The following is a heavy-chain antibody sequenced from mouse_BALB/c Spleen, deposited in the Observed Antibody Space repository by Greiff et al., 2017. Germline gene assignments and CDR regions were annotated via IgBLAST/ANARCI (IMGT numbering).Heavy chain of an antibody. CDR3: AGRGGGTENYAMDY. Sequence: DVMLVESGGDLVKPGGSLKLSCAASGFTFSSYGMSWVRQTPDKRLEWVATISSGGSYTYYPDSVKGRFTISRDNAKNTLYLQMSSLKSEDTAMYYGAGRGGGTENYAMDYWGQGTSVTVSS. CDR2: ISSGGSYT. CDR1: GFTFSSYG. J-gene: IGHJ4*01. D-gene: IGHD2-14*01. V-gene: IGHV5-6*02.